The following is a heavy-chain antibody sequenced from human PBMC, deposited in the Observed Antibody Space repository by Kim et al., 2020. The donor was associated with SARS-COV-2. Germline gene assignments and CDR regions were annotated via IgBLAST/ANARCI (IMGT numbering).Heavy chain of an antibody. CDR1: GFTISNFS. Sequence: GGSLRLSCEASGFTISNFSMNWVRQAPGKGLEWVSGVSNDNSETRYEDSVKGRFTISRDESRNTLYLQMGSLRAEDTAVYYCARAILRSNTLEFGGWGT. J-gene: IGHJ4*02. CDR2: VSNDNSET. CDR3: ARAILRSNTLEF. D-gene: IGHD2-8*01. V-gene: IGHV3-74*01.